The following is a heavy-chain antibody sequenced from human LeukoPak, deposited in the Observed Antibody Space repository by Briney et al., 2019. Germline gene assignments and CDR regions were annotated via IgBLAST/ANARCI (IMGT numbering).Heavy chain of an antibody. V-gene: IGHV5-10-1*01. CDR1: GYSFISYW. Sequence: GESLKISCKGSGYSFISYWIGWVRQMPGKGLEWMGRIDPSDSYTNYSPSFQGHVTISADKSISTAYLQWSSLKASDTAMYYCARRTAMDLFYYGMDVWGQGTTVTVSS. D-gene: IGHD5-18*01. J-gene: IGHJ6*02. CDR2: IDPSDSYT. CDR3: ARRTAMDLFYYGMDV.